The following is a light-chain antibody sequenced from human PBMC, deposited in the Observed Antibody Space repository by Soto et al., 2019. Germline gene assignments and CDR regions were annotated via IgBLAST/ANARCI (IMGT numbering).Light chain of an antibody. CDR2: DVS. CDR1: SSDVGGYNY. Sequence: QSALTQPASVSGSPGQSITISCTGTSSDVGGYNYVSWYQQHPGKAPKLMIYDVSNRPSGVSNRFSGSKSGNTASLTISGRQAEDEADYYCSSYTSSSKFGGGTKLTVL. J-gene: IGLJ2*01. V-gene: IGLV2-14*01. CDR3: SSYTSSSK.